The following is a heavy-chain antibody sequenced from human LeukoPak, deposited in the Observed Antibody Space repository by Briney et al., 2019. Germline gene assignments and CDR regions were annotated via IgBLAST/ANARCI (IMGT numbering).Heavy chain of an antibody. CDR3: ARRSNYYDSSGRFDY. Sequence: SETLSLTCAVYGGSFSGYYWSWIRQPPGKGLEWIGEINHSGSTNYNPSLKSRVTISVDTSKNQFSLKLSSVTAADTAVYYCARRSNYYDSSGRFDYWGQGTLVAVSS. CDR2: INHSGST. D-gene: IGHD3-22*01. CDR1: GGSFSGYY. J-gene: IGHJ4*02. V-gene: IGHV4-34*01.